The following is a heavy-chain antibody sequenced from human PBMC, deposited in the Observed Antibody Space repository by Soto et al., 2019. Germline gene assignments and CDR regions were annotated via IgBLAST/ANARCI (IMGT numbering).Heavy chain of an antibody. V-gene: IGHV4-59*11. CDR1: GASISGHY. J-gene: IGHJ4*02. CDR3: ARVGSSGWSPDY. D-gene: IGHD6-19*01. CDR2: IFYSGST. Sequence: ETLSPTGPVFGASISGHYWIWIRQSPGKGLEWIGHIFYSGSTNYNPSLKSRVTLSADTSKNQFSLRLSSVTAADTAVYYCARVGSSGWSPDYWGQGILVTVSS.